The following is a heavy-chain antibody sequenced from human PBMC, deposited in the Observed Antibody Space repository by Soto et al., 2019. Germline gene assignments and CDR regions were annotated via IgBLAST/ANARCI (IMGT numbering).Heavy chain of an antibody. CDR3: AKDRSRSWTLDY. V-gene: IGHV3-30*18. CDR1: GFTFSSSG. CDR2: MSYDGSNK. D-gene: IGHD6-13*01. Sequence: QVQLVESGGGVVQPGTSLRLSCAASGFTFSSSGMHWVRQAPGKGLEGVAVMSYDGSNKQYADSVKGRFTISRDNSKNTLDLQMSCLRPEDTAVYYCAKDRSRSWTLDYWGQGNLVTVSS. J-gene: IGHJ4*02.